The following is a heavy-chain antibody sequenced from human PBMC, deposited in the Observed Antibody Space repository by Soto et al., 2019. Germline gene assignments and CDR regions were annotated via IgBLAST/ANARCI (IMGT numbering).Heavy chain of an antibody. D-gene: IGHD3-22*01. CDR1: GYSFSGYW. V-gene: IGHV5-51*01. CDR2: INPGDSDT. J-gene: IGHJ4*02. CDR3: ARAFSSGYPFDY. Sequence: PGESLKISCKGSGYSFSGYWIGWVRQMSGKGLEWMGMINPGDSDTRYSPSFQGQVTFSADKSISTAYLQWSSLEASDTALYYCARAFSSGYPFDYWGQAIFVTVSS.